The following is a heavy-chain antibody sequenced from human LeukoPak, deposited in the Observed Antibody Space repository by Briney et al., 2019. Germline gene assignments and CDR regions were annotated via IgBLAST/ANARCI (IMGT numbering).Heavy chain of an antibody. CDR3: AREARDYGDYGPDWFDP. CDR1: GYTFTSYY. Sequence: ASVKVSCKASGYTFTSYYMHWVRQAPGQGLEWMGIINPSGGSTSYAQKFQGRVTMTRDMSTSTVYMELSSLRSEDTAAYYCAREARDYGDYGPDWFDPWGQGTLVTVSS. CDR2: INPSGGST. D-gene: IGHD4-17*01. V-gene: IGHV1-46*01. J-gene: IGHJ5*02.